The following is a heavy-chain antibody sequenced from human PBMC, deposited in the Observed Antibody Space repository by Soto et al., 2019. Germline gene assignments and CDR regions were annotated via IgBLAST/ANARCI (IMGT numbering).Heavy chain of an antibody. Sequence: EVQLLESGGDLVQPGGSLRLSCAASGFTFSSYAMNWVSQAPGKGLEWVSAISGSGGNTFYADSVKGRFTISRDNSKNTLFLQIHSLRAEDTAIYYCAMLNSGSYSYHGMDVWGQGTTVTVSS. CDR2: ISGSGGNT. D-gene: IGHD1-26*01. CDR1: GFTFSSYA. J-gene: IGHJ6*02. CDR3: AMLNSGSYSYHGMDV. V-gene: IGHV3-23*01.